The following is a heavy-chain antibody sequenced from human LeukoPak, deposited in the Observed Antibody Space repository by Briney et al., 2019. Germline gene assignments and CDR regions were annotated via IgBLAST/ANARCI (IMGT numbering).Heavy chain of an antibody. CDR1: GGTFSSYA. J-gene: IGHJ6*02. Sequence: SVKVSCKASGGTFSSYAISWVRQAPGQGLEWMGGIIPIFGTANYAQKFQGRVTITADESTSTAYMELSSLRSEGTAVYYCAQTADSSSYYYYGMDVWGQGTTVTVSS. D-gene: IGHD6-6*01. V-gene: IGHV1-69*13. CDR2: IIPIFGTA. CDR3: AQTADSSSYYYYGMDV.